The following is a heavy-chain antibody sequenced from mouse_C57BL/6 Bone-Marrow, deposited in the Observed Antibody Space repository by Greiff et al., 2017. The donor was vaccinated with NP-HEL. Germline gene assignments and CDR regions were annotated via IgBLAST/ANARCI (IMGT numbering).Heavy chain of an antibody. J-gene: IGHJ2*01. V-gene: IGHV1-81*01. CDR3: ARPYYGSSYCDY. Sequence: QVQLQQSGAELARPGASVKLSCKASGYTFTSYGISWVKQRTGQGLEWIGEIYPRSGNTYYNEKFKGKATLTADKSSSTAYMELRSLTSEDSAVYFCARPYYGSSYCDYWGQGTTLTVSS. CDR1: GYTFTSYG. CDR2: IYPRSGNT. D-gene: IGHD1-1*01.